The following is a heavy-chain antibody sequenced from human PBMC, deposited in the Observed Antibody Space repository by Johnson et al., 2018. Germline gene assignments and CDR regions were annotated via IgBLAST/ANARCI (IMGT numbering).Heavy chain of an antibody. D-gene: IGHD3-22*01. Sequence: GLVKPGRSLRLSSTVFGFTLGDDAVNWLRQAPGKGLLWVCFIRGKVDGGTTDHAAPVKGRFSLSRDDSKNTLYLQMNSLKSEDTAVYYCTTNLGMIGGDIWGQGTVVTVSS. CDR1: GFTLGDDA. CDR3: TTNLGMIGGDI. CDR2: IRGKVDGGTT. V-gene: IGHV3-49*05. J-gene: IGHJ3*02.